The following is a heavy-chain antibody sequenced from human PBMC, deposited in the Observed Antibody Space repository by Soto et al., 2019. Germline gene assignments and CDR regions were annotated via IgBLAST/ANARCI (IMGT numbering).Heavy chain of an antibody. CDR2: ASYSGSP. J-gene: IGHJ4*02. V-gene: IGHV4-59*08. CDR3: ARQWGGDY. D-gene: IGHD3-16*01. CDR1: GGSIGSHY. Sequence: QVQLQESGPGLVKPSETLSLTCTVSGGSIGSHYWSWIRQPPGEGLEWIGRASYSGSPSYNPSLKGRVTICIDTSKNQFSLKLTSVTAADTAVYYCARQWGGDYWGQGILVTVSS.